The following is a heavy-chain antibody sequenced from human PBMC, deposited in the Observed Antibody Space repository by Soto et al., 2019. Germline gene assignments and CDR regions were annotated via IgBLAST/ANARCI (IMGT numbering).Heavy chain of an antibody. CDR1: GGSFSGYY. Sequence: SETLSLTCAVYGGSFSGYYWTWIRQPPGTGLEWIGYIYYSGSTNYNPFLKSRVTMSVDMSKNQFSLTLSSVTAADTAVYYCARDVKRNSRPPGPLEYWGLGTLVTVSS. D-gene: IGHD6-13*01. CDR2: IYYSGST. CDR3: ARDVKRNSRPPGPLEY. J-gene: IGHJ4*02. V-gene: IGHV4-34*11.